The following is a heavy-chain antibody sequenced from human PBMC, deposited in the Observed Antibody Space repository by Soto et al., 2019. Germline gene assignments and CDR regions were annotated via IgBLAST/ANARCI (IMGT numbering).Heavy chain of an antibody. CDR1: GASISTGSYY. CDR2: VSYSGST. V-gene: IGHV4-39*01. J-gene: IGHJ4*02. D-gene: IGHD2-8*01. CDR3: ARHLNCTNGVCPYYFDF. Sequence: SETLSLTCTVSGASISTGSYYWGWIRQPPGKGLEWIGSVSYSGSTYYSPSPRSRVIISVDASKTQFSLRLSSVTAADTAIYYCARHLNCTNGVCPYYFDFWGQGILVTVSS.